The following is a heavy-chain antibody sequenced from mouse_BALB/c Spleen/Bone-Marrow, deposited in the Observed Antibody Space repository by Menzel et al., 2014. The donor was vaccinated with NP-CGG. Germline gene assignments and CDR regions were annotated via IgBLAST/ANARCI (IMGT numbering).Heavy chain of an antibody. D-gene: IGHD2-1*01. CDR2: IYPGNVNT. Sequence: VQLQESGPELVKPGASVRISCKASGYTFTSYYIHWVKQRPGQGLEWIGWIYPGNVNTKYNEKFKGKATLTADKSSSTAYMPLSSLTSEDSAVYFCARWGNYGDYAMDYWGQGTSVTVSS. CDR3: ARWGNYGDYAMDY. CDR1: GYTFTSYY. J-gene: IGHJ4*01. V-gene: IGHV1S56*01.